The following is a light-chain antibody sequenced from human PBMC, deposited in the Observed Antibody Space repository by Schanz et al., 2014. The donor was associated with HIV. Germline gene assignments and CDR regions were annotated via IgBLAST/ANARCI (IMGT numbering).Light chain of an antibody. J-gene: IGKJ2*01. CDR3: QQYNNWPPYT. V-gene: IGKV1-5*03. CDR2: QAS. CDR1: QSIGKS. Sequence: DVQMTQSPSSLSASVGDRVTITCRASQSIGKSLAWSQQRPGKAPKLLIYQASTLETGVPSTFSGGGSGTEFTLTISSLQSEDFAVYYCQQYNNWPPYTFGQGTKLEIK.